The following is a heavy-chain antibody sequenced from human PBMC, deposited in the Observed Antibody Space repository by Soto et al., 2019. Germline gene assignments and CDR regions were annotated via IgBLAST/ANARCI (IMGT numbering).Heavy chain of an antibody. V-gene: IGHV4-34*01. J-gene: IGHJ6*02. D-gene: IGHD6-19*01. CDR3: ARDSSGWRDYGMDV. Sequence: QVQLQQWGAGLLKPSETLSLTCAVYGGSFSGYYWSWIRQPPGKGLAWIGEINHSGSTNYNPSLKSRVTISVDTSKNQFSLKLSSVTAADTAVYYCARDSSGWRDYGMDVWGQGTTVTVSS. CDR2: INHSGST. CDR1: GGSFSGYY.